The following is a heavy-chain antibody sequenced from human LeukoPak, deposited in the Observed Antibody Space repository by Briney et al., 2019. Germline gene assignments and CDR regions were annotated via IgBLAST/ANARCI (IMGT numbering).Heavy chain of an antibody. CDR2: INPISGGT. D-gene: IGHD3-3*01. Sequence: ASVKVSCKASGYTFTNYYMHWVRQAPGQGLEWMGWINPISGGTNYAQKFQGRVTMTRDTSITTVYMEMSRLKSDDTAVYYCAREGETSLPTIFAVVTVFDYWGQGTQVTVSS. CDR1: GYTFTNYY. V-gene: IGHV1-2*02. J-gene: IGHJ4*02. CDR3: AREGETSLPTIFAVVTVFDY.